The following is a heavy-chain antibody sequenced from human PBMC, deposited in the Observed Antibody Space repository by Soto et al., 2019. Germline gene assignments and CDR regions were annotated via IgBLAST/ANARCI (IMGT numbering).Heavy chain of an antibody. CDR3: ARASGPGWKILVIFDY. V-gene: IGHV3-9*01. D-gene: IGHD3-16*02. J-gene: IGHJ4*02. Sequence: EVQLVESGGGLVQPGRSLRLSCVGSGFTFNDYAMHWVRQAPGKGLEWVAGISWFSGSEGYADSVRGRFTISRDDANNSLYLQMNSLTSEDTAFYYCARASGPGWKILVIFDYWGRGTLVTVSS. CDR2: ISWFSGSE. CDR1: GFTFNDYA.